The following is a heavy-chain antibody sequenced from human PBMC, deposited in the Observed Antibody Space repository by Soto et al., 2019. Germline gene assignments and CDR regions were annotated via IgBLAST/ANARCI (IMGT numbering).Heavy chain of an antibody. V-gene: IGHV1-46*01. CDR2: ITPGGVT. J-gene: IGHJ4*02. Sequence: GASVKVSCKASGYTFTTHHIHWVRQAPGQGLEWMGLITPGGVTDCAQKFQDRVTMTRDTSTSTVYMELSSLRSEDTAVYYRARDGDNIVMGWGQGTLVTVSS. D-gene: IGHD3-16*02. CDR1: GYTFTTHH. CDR3: ARDGDNIVMG.